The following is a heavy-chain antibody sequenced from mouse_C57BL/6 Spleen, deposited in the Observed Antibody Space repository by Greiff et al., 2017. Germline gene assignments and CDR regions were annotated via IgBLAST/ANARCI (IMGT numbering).Heavy chain of an antibody. V-gene: IGHV14-2*01. J-gene: IGHJ4*01. D-gene: IGHD1-1*01. CDR2: IDPEDGET. Sequence: EVMLVASGAELVKPGASVKLSCTASGFNIKDYYMHWVKQRTEQGLEWIGRIDPEDGETKYAPKFQGKATITADTSSNTAYLQLSSLTSEDTAVYYCARRATVVATDAMDYWGQGTSVTVSS. CDR3: ARRATVVATDAMDY. CDR1: GFNIKDYY.